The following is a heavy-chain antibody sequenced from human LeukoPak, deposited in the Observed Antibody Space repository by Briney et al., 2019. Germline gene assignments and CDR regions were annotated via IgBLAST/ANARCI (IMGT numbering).Heavy chain of an antibody. J-gene: IGHJ4*02. CDR2: ISGSGGST. D-gene: IGHD3-9*01. Sequence: PGGSLRLSCAASGFTFSSYAMSWVRQAPGKGLGWVSAISGSGGSTYYADSVKGRFTISRDNSKNTLYLQMNSLRAEDTAVYYCAKDLEPDDILTGCGAFDYWGQGTLVTVSS. V-gene: IGHV3-23*01. CDR1: GFTFSSYA. CDR3: AKDLEPDDILTGCGAFDY.